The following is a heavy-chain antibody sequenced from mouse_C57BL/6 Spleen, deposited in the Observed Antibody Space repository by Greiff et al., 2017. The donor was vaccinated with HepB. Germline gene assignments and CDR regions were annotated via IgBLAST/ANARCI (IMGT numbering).Heavy chain of an antibody. V-gene: IGHV14-4*01. CDR2: IDPENGDT. Sequence: EVQLVESGAELVRPGASVKLSCTASGFNIKDDYMHWVKQRPEQGLEWIGWIDPENGDTEYASKFQGKATITADTSSNTAYLQLSSLTSEDTAVYYCTTSYGSSNYWGQGTTLTVSS. J-gene: IGHJ2*01. D-gene: IGHD1-1*01. CDR1: GFNIKDDY. CDR3: TTSYGSSNY.